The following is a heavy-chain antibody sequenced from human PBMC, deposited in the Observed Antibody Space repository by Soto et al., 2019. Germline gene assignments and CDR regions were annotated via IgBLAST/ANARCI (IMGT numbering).Heavy chain of an antibody. J-gene: IGHJ6*02. D-gene: IGHD6-6*01. V-gene: IGHV4-31*03. Sequence: QVQLQESGPGLVKPSQTLSLTCTVSGGSISSGGYDWTWIRQHQGKGLEWIGYNYYSGITYYNPSLKSRVTISLDTSKNQFSLKLSSVTAADTAVYYCARGSSIAGLYDVMDVWGQGTTVTVSS. CDR2: NYYSGIT. CDR1: GGSISSGGYD. CDR3: ARGSSIAGLYDVMDV.